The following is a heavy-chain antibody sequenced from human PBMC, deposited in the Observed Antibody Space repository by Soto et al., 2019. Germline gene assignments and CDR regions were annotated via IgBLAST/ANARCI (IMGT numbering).Heavy chain of an antibody. CDR1: GYTFTSYD. Sequence: QVQLVQSGAEVKKPGASVKVSCKASGYTFTSYDINWVRQATGQGLEWMGWMNPNSGNTGYAQKFQGRVTMTRNTSISTAYMELSSLRSEDTAVYYCARKMYSSGWKTLMNYYYYYYMDVWGKGTTVTVSS. CDR3: ARKMYSSGWKTLMNYYYYYYMDV. V-gene: IGHV1-8*01. CDR2: MNPNSGNT. D-gene: IGHD6-19*01. J-gene: IGHJ6*03.